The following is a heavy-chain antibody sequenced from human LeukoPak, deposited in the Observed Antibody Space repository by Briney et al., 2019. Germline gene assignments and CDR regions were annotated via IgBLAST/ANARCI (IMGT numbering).Heavy chain of an antibody. J-gene: IGHJ3*02. V-gene: IGHV1-69*06. CDR1: GGTFSSYA. CDR3: ARGRRYCSGGSCFDAFDI. D-gene: IGHD2-15*01. Sequence: SVKVSCKASGGTFSSYAISWVRQAPGQGLEWMGGIIPIFGTANYAQKFQGRVTITADNSTSTAYMELSSLRSEDTAVYYCARGRRYCSGGSCFDAFDIWGQGTKVTVS. CDR2: IIPIFGTA.